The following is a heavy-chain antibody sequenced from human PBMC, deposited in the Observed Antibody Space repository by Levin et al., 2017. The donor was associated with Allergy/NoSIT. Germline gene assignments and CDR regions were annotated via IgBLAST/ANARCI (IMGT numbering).Heavy chain of an antibody. CDR3: ARVAGYSYGYYFDY. V-gene: IGHV4-30-2*01. Sequence: LRLSCAVSGGSISSGGYSWSWIRQPPGKGLEWIGNIYLSGSTNDNPSLKSRVTMSVDRSKNQFSLKLNYVTAADTAVYYCARVAGYSYGYYFDYWGPGTLVTVSS. CDR2: IYLSGST. J-gene: IGHJ4*02. D-gene: IGHD5-18*01. CDR1: GGSISSGGYS.